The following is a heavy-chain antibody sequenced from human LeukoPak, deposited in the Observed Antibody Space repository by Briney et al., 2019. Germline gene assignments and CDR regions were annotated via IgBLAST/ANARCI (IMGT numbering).Heavy chain of an antibody. CDR3: ARGGWEPYFDY. CDR1: GFTFSDYY. J-gene: IGHJ4*02. V-gene: IGHV3-11*01. CDR2: ISSSGSTI. Sequence: GGYLRLSCAASGFTFSDYYMSWIRQAPGKGLEWVSYISSSGSTIYYTDSVKGRFTISRDNAKNSLYLQMNSPRAEDTAVYYCARGGWEPYFDYWGQGTLVTVSS. D-gene: IGHD1-26*01.